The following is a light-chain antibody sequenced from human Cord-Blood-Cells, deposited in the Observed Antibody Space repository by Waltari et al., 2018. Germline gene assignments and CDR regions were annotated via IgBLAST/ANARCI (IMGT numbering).Light chain of an antibody. Sequence: QSVLTQPPSASGTPGQRVTISCSGSSSNIGSNYVSWYQQLPGTGPKLLIYRNNQRRSGVPDRCSGSKSGASASLVISGLRSEDEADYYCAAWDDSLSGRVFGGGTKLTVL. CDR3: AAWDDSLSGRV. J-gene: IGLJ3*02. CDR2: RNN. CDR1: SSNIGSNY. V-gene: IGLV1-47*01.